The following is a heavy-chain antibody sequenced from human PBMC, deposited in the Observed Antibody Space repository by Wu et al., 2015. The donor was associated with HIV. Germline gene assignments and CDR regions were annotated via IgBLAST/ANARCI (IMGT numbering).Heavy chain of an antibody. CDR3: ARAPLARYCSSTSCYYAFDI. CDR1: GDGFTSYA. D-gene: IGHD2-2*01. CDR2: IIPIFGTA. J-gene: IGHJ3*02. V-gene: IGHV1-69*12. Sequence: QAQLVQFGADMKKPGSSVKVTCKASGDGFTSYAVSWVRQAPGQGLEWMGGIIPIFGTANYAQKFQGRVTITADESTSTAYMELSSLRSEDAAVYYCARAPLARYCSSTSCYYAFDIWGQGTMVTVSS.